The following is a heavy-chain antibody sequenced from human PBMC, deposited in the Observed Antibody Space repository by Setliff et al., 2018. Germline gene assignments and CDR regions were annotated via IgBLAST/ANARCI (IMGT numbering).Heavy chain of an antibody. CDR2: VGAYTGNT. CDR3: SRLVRYCTTTTCQSVPGAEV. J-gene: IGHJ4*02. CDR1: GYTLINYG. V-gene: IGHV1-18*01. D-gene: IGHD2-8*01. Sequence: ASVKVSCKASGYTLINYGISWVRQAPGQGLEWMGWVGAYTGNTNYAQKFQGRVTMTTDTSTSTAYMELRSLRSDDTAVYYCSRLVRYCTTTTCQSVPGAEVWGQGTLVTVSS.